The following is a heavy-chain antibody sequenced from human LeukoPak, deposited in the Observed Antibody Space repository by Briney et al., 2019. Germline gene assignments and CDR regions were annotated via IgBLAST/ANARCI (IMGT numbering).Heavy chain of an antibody. CDR3: AKDRSRYYDSSGYYGGVFIDY. J-gene: IGHJ4*02. Sequence: ASVKVSCKASGYTFISYGISWVRQARGQGLEWMGWISANNGNTNYAQKLQGRVTMTTDSSTNTAYMELGSLRSDDTAVYYCAKDRSRYYDSSGYYGGVFIDYWGQGTLVTVSS. V-gene: IGHV1-18*01. D-gene: IGHD3-22*01. CDR2: ISANNGNT. CDR1: GYTFISYG.